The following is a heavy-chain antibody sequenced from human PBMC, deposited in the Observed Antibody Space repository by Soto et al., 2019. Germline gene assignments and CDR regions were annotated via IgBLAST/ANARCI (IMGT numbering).Heavy chain of an antibody. Sequence: GGSLRLSCAASGFTFSSYEMNWVRQAPGKGLEWVSYISSSGSTIYYADSVKGRFTISRDNAKNSLYLQMNSLRAEDTAVYYCARDQYVTTKRKHYYYYGMDVWGQGTTVTVSS. J-gene: IGHJ6*02. CDR3: ARDQYVTTKRKHYYYYGMDV. CDR1: GFTFSSYE. V-gene: IGHV3-48*03. D-gene: IGHD4-4*01. CDR2: ISSSGSTI.